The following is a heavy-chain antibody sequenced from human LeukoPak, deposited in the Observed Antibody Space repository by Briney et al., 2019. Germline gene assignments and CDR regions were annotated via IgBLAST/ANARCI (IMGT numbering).Heavy chain of an antibody. CDR2: ISGSGGST. J-gene: IGHJ4*02. CDR1: GFTFSSYA. Sequence: GGSLRLSCAASGFTFSSYAMSWVRQAPGKGLEGVSAISGSGGSTYYADSVKGRFTISRDNSKNTLFLQMNSLRAEDTAIYYCAKALISGYYYWYFDYWGQGTLVTVSS. V-gene: IGHV3-23*01. D-gene: IGHD3-22*01. CDR3: AKALISGYYYWYFDY.